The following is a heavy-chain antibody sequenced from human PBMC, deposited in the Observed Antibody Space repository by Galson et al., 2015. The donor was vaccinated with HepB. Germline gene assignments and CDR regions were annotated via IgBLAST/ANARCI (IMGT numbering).Heavy chain of an antibody. D-gene: IGHD4-17*01. Sequence: SVKVSCKASGGTFSSYAISWVRQAPGQGLEWMGGIIPIFGTANYAQKFQGRVTITADESTSTAYMELSSLRSEDTAVYYCASEGTTVTTFGYFDYRGQGTLVTVSS. CDR3: ASEGTTVTTFGYFDY. J-gene: IGHJ4*02. V-gene: IGHV1-69*13. CDR1: GGTFSSYA. CDR2: IIPIFGTA.